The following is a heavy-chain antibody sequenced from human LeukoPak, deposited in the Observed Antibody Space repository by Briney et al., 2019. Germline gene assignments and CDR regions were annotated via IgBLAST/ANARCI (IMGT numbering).Heavy chain of an antibody. CDR2: INPNSGGT. V-gene: IGHV1-2*02. J-gene: IGHJ4*02. CDR3: ARAVVAASLLLTN. D-gene: IGHD2-15*01. Sequence: ASVKVSYKASGYTFTGYYMHWVRQAPGQGLEWMGWINPNSGGTNYAQKFQGRVTMTRDTSISTAYMELSRLRSDDTAVYYCARAVVAASLLLTNWGQGTLVNVSS. CDR1: GYTFTGYY.